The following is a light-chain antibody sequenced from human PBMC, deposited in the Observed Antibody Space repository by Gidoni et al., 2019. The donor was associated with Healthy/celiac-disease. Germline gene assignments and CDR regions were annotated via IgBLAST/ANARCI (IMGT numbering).Light chain of an antibody. CDR2: EGS. J-gene: IGLJ1*01. CDR1: SSDVGSYNL. V-gene: IGLV2-23*01. CDR3: CSYAGSSTYV. Sequence: QSALTPPASVSGAPGQSITISCTGTSSDVGSYNLVSWYQQHPGKAPKLRIYEGSKRPSGVSNRFSGSKSGNTASLTISGLQAEDEADYYCCSYAGSSTYVFGTGTKVTVL.